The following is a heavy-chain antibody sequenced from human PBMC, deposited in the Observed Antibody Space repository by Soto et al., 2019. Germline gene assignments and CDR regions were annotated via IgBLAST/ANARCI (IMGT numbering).Heavy chain of an antibody. D-gene: IGHD2-2*01. V-gene: IGHV4-59*01. CDR2: IYYSGST. CDR3: AGGDYCSSTSCYPLFDY. J-gene: IGHJ4*02. CDR1: GGSTSSYY. Sequence: SETLSLTCTVSGGSTSSYYWSWIRQPPGKGLEWIGYIYYSGSTNYNPSLKSRVTISVDTSKNQFSLKLSSVTAADTAVYYCAGGDYCSSTSCYPLFDYWGQGTLVTVSS.